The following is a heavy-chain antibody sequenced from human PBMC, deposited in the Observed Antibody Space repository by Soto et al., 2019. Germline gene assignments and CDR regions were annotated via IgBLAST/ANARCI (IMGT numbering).Heavy chain of an antibody. D-gene: IGHD6-13*01. J-gene: IGHJ1*01. CDR3: AKAHSSWELPQYFQH. CDR1: GFTFSSYA. V-gene: IGHV3-23*01. Sequence: PGGSLRLSCAASGFTFSSYAMSWVRQAPGKGLEWVSAISGSGGSTYYADSVKGRFTISRDNSKNTLYLQMNSLRAEDTAVYYCAKAHSSWELPQYFQHWGQGTLVTVSS. CDR2: ISGSGGST.